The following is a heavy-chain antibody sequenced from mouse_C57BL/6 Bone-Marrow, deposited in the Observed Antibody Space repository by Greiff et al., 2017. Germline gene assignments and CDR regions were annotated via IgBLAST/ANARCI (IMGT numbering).Heavy chain of an antibody. D-gene: IGHD1-1*01. CDR1: GYAFSSYW. CDR3: ARFYYDGSSYGWFAY. Sequence: VQLQESGAELVKPGASVKISCKASGYAFSSYWMNWVKQRPGKGLEWIGQIYPGDGDTNYNGKFKGKATLTADKSSSTAYMQLSSLTSEDSAVYFCARFYYDGSSYGWFAYWGQGTLVTVSA. CDR2: IYPGDGDT. J-gene: IGHJ3*01. V-gene: IGHV1-80*01.